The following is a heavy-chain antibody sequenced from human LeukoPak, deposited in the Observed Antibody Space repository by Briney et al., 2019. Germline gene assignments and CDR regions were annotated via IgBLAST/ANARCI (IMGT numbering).Heavy chain of an antibody. V-gene: IGHV4-59*01. D-gene: IGHD6-19*01. CDR3: ARGAVAYYYFDN. Sequence: SETLSLTCAVYGGSFSSYYWSWIRQPPGKGLEWIGYIYYSGSTNYNPSLKSRVTISVDTSKNQFSLKLSSVTAADTAVYYCARGAVAYYYFDNWGQGTLVTVSS. CDR1: GGSFSSYY. CDR2: IYYSGST. J-gene: IGHJ4*02.